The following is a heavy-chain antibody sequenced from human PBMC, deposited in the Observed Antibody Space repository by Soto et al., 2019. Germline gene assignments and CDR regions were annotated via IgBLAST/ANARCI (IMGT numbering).Heavy chain of an antibody. CDR2: IYYDGSNK. CDR1: GFTFSSYG. V-gene: IGHV3-33*01. Sequence: QVQLVESGGGVVQPGRPLRLSCAVSGFTFSSYGMNWVRQAPGKGLEWVAAIYYDGSNKYYADSVRGRFTITRDNFKNTLYLHMNSLRAEDTAVYYGARDSKDDSSGYYAGFDYWGQGTLVTVSS. CDR3: ARDSKDDSSGYYAGFDY. D-gene: IGHD3-22*01. J-gene: IGHJ4*02.